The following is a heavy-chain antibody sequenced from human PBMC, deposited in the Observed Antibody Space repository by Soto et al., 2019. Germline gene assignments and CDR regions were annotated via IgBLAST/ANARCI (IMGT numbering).Heavy chain of an antibody. Sequence: QVQLVESGGGVVQPGRSLRLSGGASGFTFSSYGMHWVRKAPGKGLEWVAAISDDGNRKYYADSVKGRFIISRDSSMNTLHLQMDTLRPEDTAVYYCAKDRSYGVVPNWLASWGQGTPVTVSS. D-gene: IGHD3-3*01. J-gene: IGHJ5*01. CDR3: AKDRSYGVVPNWLAS. CDR2: ISDDGNRK. CDR1: GFTFSSYG. V-gene: IGHV3-30*18.